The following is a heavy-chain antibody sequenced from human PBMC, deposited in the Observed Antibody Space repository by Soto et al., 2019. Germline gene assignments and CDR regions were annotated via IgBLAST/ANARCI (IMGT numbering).Heavy chain of an antibody. CDR3: ARDKTTGLFDY. V-gene: IGHV4-34*01. D-gene: IGHD1-7*01. CDR2: INHSGST. CDR1: GGSFSGYY. Sequence: QVQLQQWGAGLLKPSETLSLTCAVYGGSFSGYYWTWIRQPPGTGLAWIGEINHSGSTNYNPTRKSRLTISVATSKNQFSLKLTAVTAADTAVYYCARDKTTGLFDYWGQGTLVTVSS. J-gene: IGHJ4*02.